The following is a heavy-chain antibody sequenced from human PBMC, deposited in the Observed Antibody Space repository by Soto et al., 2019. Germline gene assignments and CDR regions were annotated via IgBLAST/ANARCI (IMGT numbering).Heavy chain of an antibody. CDR1: GDSITSSDW. CDR3: ARDRLMATAGTARHYFGLDV. D-gene: IGHD5-18*01. Sequence: SETLSLTCKVSGDSITSSDWWSWVRQTPGKGLEWIAEIHHSGPTNFNPSLKSRVNITIDNSKNQFSLRLSSVTAADTAVYYCARDRLMATAGTARHYFGLDVWAKGPRSPSP. CDR2: IHHSGPT. J-gene: IGHJ6*02. V-gene: IGHV4-4*02.